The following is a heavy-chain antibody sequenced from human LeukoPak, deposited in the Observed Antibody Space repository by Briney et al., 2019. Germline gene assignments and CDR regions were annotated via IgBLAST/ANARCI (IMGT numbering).Heavy chain of an antibody. CDR2: IYHSGST. CDR3: ARDYNRNDFYGDYRYLQH. V-gene: IGHV4-38-2*02. CDR1: GYSISSGYY. Sequence: PSETLSLTCTVSGYSISSGYYWGWIRQSPGKGLESNGSIYHSGSTYYNPSLKSRVTISVDTSKNQFSLKLSSVTAADAAVYYCARDYNRNDFYGDYRYLQHWGQGTLVTVSS. D-gene: IGHD4-17*01. J-gene: IGHJ1*01.